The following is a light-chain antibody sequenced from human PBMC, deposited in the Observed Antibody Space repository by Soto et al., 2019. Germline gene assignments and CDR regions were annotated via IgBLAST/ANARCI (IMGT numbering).Light chain of an antibody. V-gene: IGKV3-20*01. Sequence: EIVLTQSPGTLSLSPGERATLSCRASQSVPGSSLAWYQQRPGQAPRLLIYGASNRVTGIPDRFSGSGSGTDFTLPISRLEPEDFAVYYCQQYGGSPGTFGQGTKVEIK. CDR3: QQYGGSPGT. CDR2: GAS. CDR1: QSVPGSS. J-gene: IGKJ1*01.